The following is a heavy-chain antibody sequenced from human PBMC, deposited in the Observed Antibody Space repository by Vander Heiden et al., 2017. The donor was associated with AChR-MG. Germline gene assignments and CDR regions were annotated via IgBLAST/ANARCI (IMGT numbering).Heavy chain of an antibody. D-gene: IGHD6-6*01. CDR3: AILPTYSSSSHPARRWIDY. Sequence: QVQLVESGGGVLQPGRSLRLSCAAPGFTFSSYGTHWVRQAPGKGLEWVAVISYDGSNKYYADSVKGRFTISRDNSKNTLYLQMNSLRAEDTAVYYCAILPTYSSSSHPARRWIDYWGQGTLVTVSS. V-gene: IGHV3-30*03. J-gene: IGHJ4*02. CDR1: GFTFSSYG. CDR2: ISYDGSNK.